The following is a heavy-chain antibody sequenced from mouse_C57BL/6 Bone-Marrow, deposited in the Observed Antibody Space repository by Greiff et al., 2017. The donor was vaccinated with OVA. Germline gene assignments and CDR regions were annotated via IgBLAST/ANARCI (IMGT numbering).Heavy chain of an antibody. J-gene: IGHJ2*01. CDR3: AREGLTGTSYFDY. D-gene: IGHD4-1*01. Sequence: QVQLQQPGAELVKPGASVKMSCKASGYTFTSYWITWVKQRPGQGLEWIGDIYPGSGSTNYNEKFKSKATLTADKSSSTAYMQLNSLTSEDSAVYFCAREGLTGTSYFDYWGQGTTLTVSS. CDR1: GYTFTSYW. CDR2: IYPGSGST. V-gene: IGHV1-55*01.